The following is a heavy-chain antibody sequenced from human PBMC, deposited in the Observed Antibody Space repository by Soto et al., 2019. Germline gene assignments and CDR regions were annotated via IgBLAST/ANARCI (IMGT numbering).Heavy chain of an antibody. Sequence: QVQLVQSGAEVRKPGASVKVSCKTSGYHFSRYYIHWVRQAPGKGLEWMGIINPTGGRATYAPKFQGRVTMTSDTSTTTVYLEVTGLKSEDTAIYSCSRDRRSSTSCYPDYWGQGTLVTVSS. V-gene: IGHV1-46*03. CDR3: SRDRRSSTSCYPDY. D-gene: IGHD2-2*01. CDR1: GYHFSRYY. CDR2: INPTGGRA. J-gene: IGHJ4*02.